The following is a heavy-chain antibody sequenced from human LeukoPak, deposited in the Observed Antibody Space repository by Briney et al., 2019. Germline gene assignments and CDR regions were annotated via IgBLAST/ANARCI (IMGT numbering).Heavy chain of an antibody. Sequence: SETLSLTCTVSGGSISSSSYYWGWIRQPPGKGLEWIGSIYYSGSTYYNPSLKSRVSISVDKSKNQFSLTLTSVSAADTAVYFCARYNYFDSSGYLDYWGQGTQVTVSA. J-gene: IGHJ4*02. CDR2: IYYSGST. CDR1: GGSISSSSYY. V-gene: IGHV4-39*07. D-gene: IGHD3-22*01. CDR3: ARYNYFDSSGYLDY.